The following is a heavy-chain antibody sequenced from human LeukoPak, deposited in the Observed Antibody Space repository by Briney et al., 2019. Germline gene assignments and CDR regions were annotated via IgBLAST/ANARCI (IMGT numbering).Heavy chain of an antibody. V-gene: IGHV3-7*01. D-gene: IGHD3-3*01. CDR2: IKPDGSAK. J-gene: IGHJ4*02. CDR1: GFTFSSYA. Sequence: GGSLRLSCAASGFTFSSYAMSWVRQAPGQGLEWVANIKPDGSAKYCVDSVKGRFTISRDNAKNSLYLQMNSLRVEDTVVYYCARGPGFLTDYWGQGTLVTVSS. CDR3: ARGPGFLTDY.